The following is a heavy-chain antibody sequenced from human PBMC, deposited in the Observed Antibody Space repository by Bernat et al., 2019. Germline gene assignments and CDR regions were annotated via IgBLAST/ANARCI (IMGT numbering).Heavy chain of an antibody. CDR1: GFTFSSYG. D-gene: IGHD4-17*01. J-gene: IGHJ4*02. CDR2: ISYDGSTK. Sequence: QVQLVESGGGVVQPGRSLRLSCAASGFTFSSYGMHWVRQAPGKGLEWVAVISYDGSTKYYDDSVKGRFTISRDNSKNTLYLQMNSLRAEDTAVYYCAKDLADYGDYAIEFDYWGQGTLVTVSS. CDR3: AKDLADYGDYAIEFDY. V-gene: IGHV3-30*18.